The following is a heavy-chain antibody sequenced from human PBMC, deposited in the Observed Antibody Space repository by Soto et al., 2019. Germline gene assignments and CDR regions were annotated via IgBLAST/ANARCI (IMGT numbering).Heavy chain of an antibody. CDR1: GFTFSSYS. Sequence: GGSLRLSCAASGFTFSSYSMNWVRQAPGKGLEWVSYISSSSSTIYYADSVKGRFTISRDNSKNTLYLQMNSLRAEDTAVYYCARAYEGDYFDYWGQGTLVTVSS. V-gene: IGHV3-48*01. J-gene: IGHJ4*02. D-gene: IGHD3-16*01. CDR2: ISSSSSTI. CDR3: ARAYEGDYFDY.